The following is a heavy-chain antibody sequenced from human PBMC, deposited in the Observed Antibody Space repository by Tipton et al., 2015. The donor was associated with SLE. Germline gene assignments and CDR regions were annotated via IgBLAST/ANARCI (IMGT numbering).Heavy chain of an antibody. V-gene: IGHV1-18*01. CDR3: ARAVTTGLYWYFDL. CDR2: ISTYNGNT. CDR1: AYTFTTYS. Sequence: QLVQSGPGVKNPGASVKVSCKASAYTFTTYSISWVRQAPGQGLEWMGWISTYNGNTNYAQKLQGRVTMTTDTSTSTAYMELRSLRSDDTAVYYCARAVTTGLYWYFDLWGRGTLVTVSS. J-gene: IGHJ2*01. D-gene: IGHD4-17*01.